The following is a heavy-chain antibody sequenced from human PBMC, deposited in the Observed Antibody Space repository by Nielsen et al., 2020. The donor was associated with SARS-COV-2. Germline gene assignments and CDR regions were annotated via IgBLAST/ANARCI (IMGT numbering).Heavy chain of an antibody. CDR2: ISSSSSYI. CDR3: AKSGYSYGPPHFDY. CDR1: GFTFSSYS. Sequence: GGSLRLSCAASGFTFSSYSMNWVRQAPGKGLEWVSSISSSSSYIYYADSVKGRFTISRDNAKNSLYLQMNSLRAEDTAVYYCAKSGYSYGPPHFDYWGQGTLVTVSS. V-gene: IGHV3-21*01. J-gene: IGHJ4*02. D-gene: IGHD5-18*01.